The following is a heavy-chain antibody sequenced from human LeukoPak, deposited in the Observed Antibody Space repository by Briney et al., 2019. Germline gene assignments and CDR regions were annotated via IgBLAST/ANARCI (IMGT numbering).Heavy chain of an antibody. J-gene: IGHJ3*02. Sequence: GGSLRLSCAASGFTFSSYRLSWVRQAPGKGLEWVSTPSDSGDDTYYADSVKGRFTISRDNSKNTLYLQMNSLRAEDTAIYYCTSFAPYEAFDIWGQGTMVTVSS. CDR3: TSFAPYEAFDI. V-gene: IGHV3-23*01. CDR1: GFTFSSYR. CDR2: PSDSGDDT.